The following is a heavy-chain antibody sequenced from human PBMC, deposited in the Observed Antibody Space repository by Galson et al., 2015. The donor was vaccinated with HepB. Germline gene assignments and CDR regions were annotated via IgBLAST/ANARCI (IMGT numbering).Heavy chain of an antibody. CDR2: ISSNGVTT. CDR1: GFTFSNYA. CDR3: AKGYDSSGYYYFDY. Sequence: SLRLSCAASGFTFSNYAMHWVRQAPGKGQQFVSSISSNGVTTNYADSVKGRFTLSRDNSKNTLYLQMSTLRAEDTAVYYCAKGYDSSGYYYFDYWGQGTLVTVSS. D-gene: IGHD3-22*01. V-gene: IGHV3-64D*06. J-gene: IGHJ4*02.